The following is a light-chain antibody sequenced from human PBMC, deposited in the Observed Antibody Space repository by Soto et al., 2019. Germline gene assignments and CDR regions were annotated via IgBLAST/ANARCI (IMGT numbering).Light chain of an antibody. V-gene: IGKV3-15*01. CDR2: SAS. CDR3: QQYYTTPQT. CDR1: QSISNN. Sequence: TQSPVTLSVSPGDRATLSCRANQSISNNLAWYQQKSGQAPRLLIYSASTRATGIPARFSGSGSGTHFTLTISSLQAEDVAVYYCQQYYTTPQTFGQGTKLEIK. J-gene: IGKJ2*01.